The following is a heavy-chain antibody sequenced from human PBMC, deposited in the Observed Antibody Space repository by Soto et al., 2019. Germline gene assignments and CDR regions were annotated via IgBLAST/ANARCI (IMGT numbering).Heavy chain of an antibody. CDR2: IFSNDEK. D-gene: IGHD6-13*01. V-gene: IGHV2-26*01. J-gene: IGHJ5*02. CDR1: GFSLSNAGLG. CDR3: APTYSTSWYWLDP. Sequence: QVTVKESGPVLVKPTETLTLTCTVSGFSLSNAGLGVSWIRQPPGKALEWLAHIFSNDEKSYSTSLKSRLTISXDXPKSQVVLTMTNMDPVDTATYYCAPTYSTSWYWLDPWGQGTLVTVSS.